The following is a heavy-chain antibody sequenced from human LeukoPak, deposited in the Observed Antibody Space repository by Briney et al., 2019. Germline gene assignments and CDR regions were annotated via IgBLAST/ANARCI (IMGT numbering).Heavy chain of an antibody. CDR1: GGSITSSTYY. CDR3: ARVDTMVPGVFDY. J-gene: IGHJ4*02. V-gene: IGHV4-39*07. Sequence: SETLSLTCAVSGGSITSSTYYWGWIRQPPGKGLEWIGSIYSSGSTYYNPSLKSRVTISVDTSKNQFSLKLSSVTAADTAVYYCARVDTMVPGVFDYWGQGTLVTVSS. D-gene: IGHD3-10*01. CDR2: IYSSGST.